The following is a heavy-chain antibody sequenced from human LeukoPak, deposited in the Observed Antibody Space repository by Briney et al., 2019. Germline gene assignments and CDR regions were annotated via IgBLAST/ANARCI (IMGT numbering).Heavy chain of an antibody. V-gene: IGHV5-51*01. J-gene: IGHJ4*02. CDR3: ARHPSYTSGWPLDY. Sequence: GESLKISCKGSGYSFTNYWIAWVRQMPGKGLEWMGIIYPGDSDTRYSPSFQGQVTISADKSITTAYLQWSSLKASDTAMYYCARHPSYTSGWPLDYWGQGTLVIVSS. CDR1: GYSFTNYW. D-gene: IGHD6-19*01. CDR2: IYPGDSDT.